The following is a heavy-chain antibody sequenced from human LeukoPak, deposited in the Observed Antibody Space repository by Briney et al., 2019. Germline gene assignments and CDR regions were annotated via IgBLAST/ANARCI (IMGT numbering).Heavy chain of an antibody. CDR1: GGSFTSSNW. Sequence: SGTLSLTCAVSGGSFTSSNWWSWVRQPPGKGLEWVGEIYHNGITQYNPSLMSRVTISLDKSKNQLSLNLHSVTAAGTAVYYCAGAPFRYFDWSGQPLGYWGPGALVIVSS. V-gene: IGHV4-4*02. CDR2: IYHNGIT. J-gene: IGHJ4*02. CDR3: AGAPFRYFDWSGQPLGY. D-gene: IGHD3-9*01.